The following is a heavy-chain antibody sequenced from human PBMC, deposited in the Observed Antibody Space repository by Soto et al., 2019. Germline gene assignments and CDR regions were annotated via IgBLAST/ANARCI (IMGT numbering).Heavy chain of an antibody. J-gene: IGHJ3*02. CDR3: ATSIRFSKRYPDAFDI. D-gene: IGHD3-3*01. CDR2: ISAYNGNT. Sequence: ASVKFSCKASGYTFTSYGISWLRQARGQGLEWMGLISAYNGNTGYAQKLQGRVTMTTDTSTSTAYMELRSLRSDDTAVHYCATSIRFSKRYPDAFDIWGQGTMVTVSS. V-gene: IGHV1-18*04. CDR1: GYTFTSYG.